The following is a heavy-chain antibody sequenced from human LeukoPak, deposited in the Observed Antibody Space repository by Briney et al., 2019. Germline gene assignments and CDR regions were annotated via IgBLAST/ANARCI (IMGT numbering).Heavy chain of an antibody. CDR1: GYTFTSYD. J-gene: IGHJ4*02. D-gene: IGHD1-26*01. CDR2: MNPNGGNT. V-gene: IGHV1-8*03. CDR3: TRGVVGGSRGRYFDY. Sequence: ASVKVSCKASGYTFTSYDINWVRQATGQGLEWMGWMNPNGGNTGSAQKFQGRITITKNTLLGTVYMELSGLRSDDTAVYYCTRGVVGGSRGRYFDYWGQGTLVTVSS.